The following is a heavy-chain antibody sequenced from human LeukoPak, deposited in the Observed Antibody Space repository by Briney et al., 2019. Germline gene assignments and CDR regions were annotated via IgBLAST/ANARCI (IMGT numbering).Heavy chain of an antibody. D-gene: IGHD5-12*01. V-gene: IGHV3-21*01. Sequence: GGSLRLSCAASGFTFSSYSMNWVRQTPGKGLEWVSAISSGSSYIYYADSVKGRFTISRDNAKNSLYLQMNSLRAEDTAVYYCARDFRRYSNYWGQGTLVTVSS. CDR2: ISSGSSYI. CDR3: ARDFRRYSNY. CDR1: GFTFSSYS. J-gene: IGHJ4*02.